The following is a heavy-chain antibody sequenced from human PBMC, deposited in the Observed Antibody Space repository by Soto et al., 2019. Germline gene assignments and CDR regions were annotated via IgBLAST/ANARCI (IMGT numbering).Heavy chain of an antibody. D-gene: IGHD2-15*01. V-gene: IGHV1-69*13. Sequence: VASVKVSCKASGGTFSSYAISWVRQAPGQGLEWMGGIIPIFGTANYAQKFQGRVTITADESTSTAYMELSSLRSEDTAVYYCAREGRGDIVVVVAANYYYYGMDVWGQGTTVTVSS. CDR2: IIPIFGTA. CDR3: AREGRGDIVVVVAANYYYYGMDV. J-gene: IGHJ6*02. CDR1: GGTFSSYA.